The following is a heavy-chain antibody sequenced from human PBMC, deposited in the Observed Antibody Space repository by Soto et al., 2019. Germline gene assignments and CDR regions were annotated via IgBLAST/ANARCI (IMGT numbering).Heavy chain of an antibody. CDR2: MNPNSGNT. CDR3: ARSGIQLWFLGTINWFDP. D-gene: IGHD5-18*01. V-gene: IGHV1-8*01. J-gene: IGHJ5*02. Sequence: ASVKVSCKASGYTFTSYDINWVRQATGQGLEWMGWMNPNSGNTGYAQKFQGRVTMTRNTSISTAYMELSSLRSEDTAVYYCARSGIQLWFLGTINWFDPWGQGTLVTVSS. CDR1: GYTFTSYD.